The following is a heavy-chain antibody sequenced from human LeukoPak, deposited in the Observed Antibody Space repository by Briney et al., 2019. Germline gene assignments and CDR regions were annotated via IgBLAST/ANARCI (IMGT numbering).Heavy chain of an antibody. V-gene: IGHV3-15*01. CDR2: IKSISDGGTT. Sequence: GGSLRLSCAASGFTFTNAWMSWVRQAPGKGLEWVGRIKSISDGGTTDYAAPVKGRFTISRHDSTNTLYLLMKTLKTEDTAVYYCTTGRAGVEILWGQGTLVTVSS. J-gene: IGHJ4*02. CDR1: GFTFTNAW. CDR3: TTGRAGVEIL. D-gene: IGHD2-8*01.